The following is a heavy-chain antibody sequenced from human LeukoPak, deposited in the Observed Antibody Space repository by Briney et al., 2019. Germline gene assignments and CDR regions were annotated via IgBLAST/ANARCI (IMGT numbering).Heavy chain of an antibody. CDR3: ARGYSPRLRYFDY. CDR2: ISSSSSYI. Sequence: GGSLRLSCAASGFTFSSYSMNWVRQAPGKGLEWVSSISSSSSYIYYADSVKGRFTISRDNAKNSLYLQMNSLRAEDTAVYYCARGYSPRLRYFDYWGQGTLVTVSS. D-gene: IGHD4-17*01. V-gene: IGHV3-21*01. J-gene: IGHJ4*02. CDR1: GFTFSSYS.